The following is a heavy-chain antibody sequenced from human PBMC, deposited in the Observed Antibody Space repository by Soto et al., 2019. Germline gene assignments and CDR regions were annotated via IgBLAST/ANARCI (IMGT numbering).Heavy chain of an antibody. CDR2: IVVGSGNT. D-gene: IGHD2-2*01. Sequence: GASVKVSCKSSGFTFTSSAVQWVRQARGQRLEWIGWIVVGSGNTNYAQKFHERVTITRDLSTSTAHLELSSLRSEDTAVFYCAADPYCSPTSCSEPYFFDYWGQGTLVTVSS. CDR3: AADPYCSPTSCSEPYFFDY. V-gene: IGHV1-58*01. J-gene: IGHJ4*02. CDR1: GFTFTSSA.